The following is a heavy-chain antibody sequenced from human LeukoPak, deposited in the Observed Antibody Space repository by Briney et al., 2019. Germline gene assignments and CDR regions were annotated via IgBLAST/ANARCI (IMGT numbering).Heavy chain of an antibody. CDR1: GYTFIGYY. V-gene: IGHV1-2*02. D-gene: IGHD5-24*01. CDR2: IDPNRDDR. J-gene: IGHJ5*02. Sequence: ASVKVSCKTSGYTFIGYYVHWVRQAPGQGLEWMGRIDPNRDDRRYAPKFQDRVTMTKDTSITTAYMELRNLTADDTAVYYCARRYRSSEMWFGHWGQGTRVIVSS. CDR3: ARRYRSSEMWFGH.